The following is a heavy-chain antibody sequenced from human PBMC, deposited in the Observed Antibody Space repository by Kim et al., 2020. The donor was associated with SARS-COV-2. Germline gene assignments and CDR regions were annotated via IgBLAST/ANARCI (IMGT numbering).Heavy chain of an antibody. Sequence: SETLSLTCAVYGGSFSGYYWSWIRQPPGKGLEWIGEINHSGRTNYNPSLKSRVTISVDTSKNQFSLKLTSVTAADTAVYYCARRLSNTSCWGGHYCDLWGQGTLVTVSS. CDR1: GGSFSGYY. V-gene: IGHV4-34*01. D-gene: IGHD3-10*02. CDR2: INHSGRT. J-gene: IGHJ4*02. CDR3: ARRLSNTSCWGGHYCDL.